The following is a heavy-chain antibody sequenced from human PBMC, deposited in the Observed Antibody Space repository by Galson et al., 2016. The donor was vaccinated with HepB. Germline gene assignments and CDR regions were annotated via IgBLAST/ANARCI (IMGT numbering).Heavy chain of an antibody. CDR2: ISGSGGST. CDR3: ARAPVTSTTCCYYFDY. CDR1: GFTFSSYA. D-gene: IGHD2-2*01. V-gene: IGHV3-23*01. J-gene: IGHJ4*02. Sequence: SLRLSCAASGFTFSSYAMTWVRQSPGKGLEWVSGISGSGGSTSYADSVKGRFTISKDNSKNTLYLQMNSLRAEDTAVHYCARAPVTSTTCCYYFDYWGQGTLVTVSS.